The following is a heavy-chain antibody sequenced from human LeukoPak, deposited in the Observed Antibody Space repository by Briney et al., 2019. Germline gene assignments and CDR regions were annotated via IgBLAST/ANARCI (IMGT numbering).Heavy chain of an antibody. CDR1: GGSLSGYY. J-gene: IGHJ4*02. D-gene: IGHD3-3*01. Sequence: PSETLSLTCAVYGGSLSGYYWSWIRQPPGKGLEWIGEINHSGSTNYNPSLKSRVTISVDTSKNQFSLKLSSVTAADTAVYYCARVALGGITIFGVVTTRQAFDYWGQGTLVTVSS. CDR2: INHSGST. V-gene: IGHV4-34*01. CDR3: ARVALGGITIFGVVTTRQAFDY.